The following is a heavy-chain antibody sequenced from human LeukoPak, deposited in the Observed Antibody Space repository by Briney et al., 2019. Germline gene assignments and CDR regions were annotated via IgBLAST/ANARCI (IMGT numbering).Heavy chain of an antibody. CDR3: ARDQAATNAQVRFCLD. D-gene: IGHD3-9*01. V-gene: IGHV1-18*01. Sequence: ASVTVSCTASGYTFTSYGISWVRQAPGQGLEWMGCISAYNGNTSFAQKLQGRVTMTTDTSTSTAYMDLRSLRSDDTAVYYCARDQAATNAQVRFCLDWGQGTLVTVSS. CDR2: ISAYNGNT. CDR1: GYTFTSYG. J-gene: IGHJ4*02.